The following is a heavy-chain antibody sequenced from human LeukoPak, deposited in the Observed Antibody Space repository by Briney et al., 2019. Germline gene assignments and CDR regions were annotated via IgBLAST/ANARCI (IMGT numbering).Heavy chain of an antibody. CDR2: ISSSSSTI. J-gene: IGHJ3*02. D-gene: IGHD4-11*01. CDR3: ARTQSGDAFDI. Sequence: GGSLRLSCAASGFTFSSYSMNWVRQAPGKGLEWVSYISSSSSTIYYADSVKGRFTISRDNAKNSLYLQMNSLRAEDTAVYYRARTQSGDAFDIWGQGTMVTVSS. V-gene: IGHV3-48*01. CDR1: GFTFSSYS.